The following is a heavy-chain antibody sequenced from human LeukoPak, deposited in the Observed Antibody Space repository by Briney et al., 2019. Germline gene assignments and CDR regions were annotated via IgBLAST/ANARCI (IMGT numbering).Heavy chain of an antibody. CDR1: GFTFSSYG. Sequence: GSLRLSCAASGFTFSSYGMSWVRQPPGKGLEWIGEINHSGSTNYNPSLKSRVTISVDTSKNQFSLKLSSVTAADTAVYYCARDQYYYGSGSYSWFDPWGQGTLVTVSS. D-gene: IGHD3-10*01. CDR3: ARDQYYYGSGSYSWFDP. J-gene: IGHJ5*02. V-gene: IGHV4-34*01. CDR2: INHSGST.